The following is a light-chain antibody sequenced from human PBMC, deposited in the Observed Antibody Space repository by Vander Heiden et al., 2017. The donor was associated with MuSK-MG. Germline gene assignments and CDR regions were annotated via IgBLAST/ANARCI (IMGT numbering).Light chain of an antibody. CDR3: QSYDSSQSGV. J-gene: IGLJ3*02. V-gene: IGLV1-40*01. CDR1: SSNIGAGYD. Sequence: QSVLTQPPSVSGAPGQRVTISCTGSSSNIGAGYDVYWYQQVPGTAPKLLIYGNSNRPSGVPDRFSGSKSGTSASLAITGLQAEDEADYYCQSYDSSQSGVFGGGTKLTVL. CDR2: GNS.